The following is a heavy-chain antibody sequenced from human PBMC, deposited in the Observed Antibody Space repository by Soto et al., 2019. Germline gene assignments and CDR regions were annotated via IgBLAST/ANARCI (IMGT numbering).Heavy chain of an antibody. CDR3: ALDYYDSSGSQAYFDY. V-gene: IGHV3-23*01. D-gene: IGHD3-22*01. CDR2: ISGSGGST. J-gene: IGHJ4*02. Sequence: GGSLRLSCAASGFTFSSYAMSWVRQAPGKGLEWVSAISGSGGSTYYADSVKGRFTISRDNSKNTLYLQMNSLRAEDTAVYYCALDYYDSSGSQAYFDYWGQGTLVTVSS. CDR1: GFTFSSYA.